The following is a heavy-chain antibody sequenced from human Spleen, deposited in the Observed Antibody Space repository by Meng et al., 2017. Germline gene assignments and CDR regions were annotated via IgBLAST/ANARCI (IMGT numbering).Heavy chain of an antibody. Sequence: QVQLQESGPGLVKPSETLSLTCTVSGDSISTYYWSWIRQPPGKGLEWIGYIHYSGRTDCNPSLKSRVTISADTSTNQFSLRLNSVTAADTAVYYCVRSSGWVRTGFDPWGQGTLVTVSS. V-gene: IGHV4-59*08. J-gene: IGHJ5*02. D-gene: IGHD6-19*01. CDR3: VRSSGWVRTGFDP. CDR2: IHYSGRT. CDR1: GDSISTYY.